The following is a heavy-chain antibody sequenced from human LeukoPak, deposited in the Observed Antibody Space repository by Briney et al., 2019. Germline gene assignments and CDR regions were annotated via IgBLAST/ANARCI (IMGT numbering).Heavy chain of an antibody. V-gene: IGHV3-23*03. CDR3: AKGSVAVALIGC. D-gene: IGHD6-19*01. Sequence: GGSRRLSCAASGFTLSSYCMSWVRQAPGKGREWVSVLYSGGSTYYADSVKGRFTISRDNSKNTLYLQMNSARAEDTAIYYCAKGSVAVALIGCWGKGALVTVSS. J-gene: IGHJ4*02. CDR2: LYSGGST. CDR1: GFTLSSYC.